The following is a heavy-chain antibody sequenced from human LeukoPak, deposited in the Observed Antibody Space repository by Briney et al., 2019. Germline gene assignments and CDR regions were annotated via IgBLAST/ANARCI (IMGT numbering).Heavy chain of an antibody. D-gene: IGHD2-15*01. CDR1: GFTFSSYA. CDR3: AKVRSPVVAALSFDY. V-gene: IGHV3-23*01. CDR2: ISGSGGST. J-gene: IGHJ4*02. Sequence: GGSLRLSCAASGFTFSSYAMSWVRQAPGKGLEGVSAISGSGGSTYYAASVKGRFTISRDNSKNTLYLQMNSLRAEDTAVYYCAKVRSPVVAALSFDYWGQGTLVTVSS.